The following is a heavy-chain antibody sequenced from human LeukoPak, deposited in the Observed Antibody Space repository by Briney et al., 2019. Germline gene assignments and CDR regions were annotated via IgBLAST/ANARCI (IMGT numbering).Heavy chain of an antibody. Sequence: SETLSLTCAVYGGSFSGYYWSWIRQPPGKGLEWIGEINHSGSTNYNPSLKSRVTISVDTSKNQFSLKLSSVTAADTAVYYCARGTYYDFWSGYYHSYPLYYYGMGVWGQGTTVTVSS. CDR2: INHSGST. J-gene: IGHJ6*02. D-gene: IGHD3-3*01. CDR3: ARGTYYDFWSGYYHSYPLYYYGMGV. V-gene: IGHV4-34*01. CDR1: GGSFSGYY.